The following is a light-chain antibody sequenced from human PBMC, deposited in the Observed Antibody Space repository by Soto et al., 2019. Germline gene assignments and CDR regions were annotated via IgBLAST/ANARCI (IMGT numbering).Light chain of an antibody. Sequence: EIVLTQSPGTLSLSPGERATLSCRASQSVSSYLAWYQQKPGQAPRLLIYGASTRATDIPARFSGSGSGTKFTLTIASLQPDDFATYYCQQYETFSGTFGPGTKVDIK. CDR1: QSVSSY. CDR3: QQYETFSGT. J-gene: IGKJ1*01. CDR2: GAS. V-gene: IGKV3-15*01.